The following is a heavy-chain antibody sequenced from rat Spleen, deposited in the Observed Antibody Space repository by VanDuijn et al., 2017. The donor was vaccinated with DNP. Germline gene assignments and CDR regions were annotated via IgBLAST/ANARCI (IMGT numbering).Heavy chain of an antibody. CDR2: INSAGST. J-gene: IGHJ2*01. D-gene: IGHD5-1*01. CDR1: GYSITSNFR. V-gene: IGHV3-3*01. CDR3: AVQLGVFDY. Sequence: EVQLQESGPGLVKPSQSLSLTCSVTGYSITSNFRWSWIRKFPGNTLEWMGYINSAGSTYYNPSLKSRISITRDTSKNQFFLQVNSVTTEDTATYYCAVQLGVFDYWGQGVMVTVSS.